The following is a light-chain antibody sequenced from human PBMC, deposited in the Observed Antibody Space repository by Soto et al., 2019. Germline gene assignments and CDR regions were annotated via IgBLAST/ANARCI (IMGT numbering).Light chain of an antibody. J-gene: IGKJ2*01. CDR2: GVS. Sequence: EIVLTQSPATLSLSPGERATLSCRASQTVSRYLAWFQQKPGQAPRLLISGVSNRATGIPGRFSGSGSGTDFTLTISGLEPEDFAVYYCQQRSNGGMYIFGQGTKRE. V-gene: IGKV3-11*01. CDR3: QQRSNGGMYI. CDR1: QTVSRY.